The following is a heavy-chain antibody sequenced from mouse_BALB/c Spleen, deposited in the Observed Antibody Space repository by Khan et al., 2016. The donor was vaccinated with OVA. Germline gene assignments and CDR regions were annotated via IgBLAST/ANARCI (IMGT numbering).Heavy chain of an antibody. J-gene: IGHJ3*01. CDR1: GYTFTSYY. CDR2: INPNNGGT. Sequence: QVRLQQSGAELVKPGASVRLSCKASGYTFTSYYLYWVKQRPGQGLEWIGDINPNNGGTNFNAKFRTKATLTVDKSSNTAYMELSRLTSEDSAVYYCTRSGYGTFAYWGQGTLVTVSA. D-gene: IGHD1-1*02. CDR3: TRSGYGTFAY. V-gene: IGHV1S81*02.